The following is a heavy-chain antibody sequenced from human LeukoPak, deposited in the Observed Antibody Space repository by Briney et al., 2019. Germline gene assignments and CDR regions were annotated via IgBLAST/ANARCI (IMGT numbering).Heavy chain of an antibody. CDR2: IYTSGTT. D-gene: IGHD6-6*01. CDR3: ARWSGSVTARNYYYYMDV. V-gene: IGHV4-61*02. J-gene: IGHJ6*03. Sequence: SETLSLTCTVSGGSVGRGNYYWTWIRQPAGSGLEWIGRIYTSGTTDYNPSLRTRVTISVDASRNQFSLNLSSVTAADTAVYYCARWSGSVTARNYYYYMDVWGEGTTVTVPS. CDR1: GGSVGRGNYY.